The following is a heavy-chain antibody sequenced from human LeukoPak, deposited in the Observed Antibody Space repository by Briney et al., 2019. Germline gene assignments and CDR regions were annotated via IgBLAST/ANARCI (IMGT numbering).Heavy chain of an antibody. J-gene: IGHJ4*02. D-gene: IGHD6-6*01. CDR1: GFTFSSYS. Sequence: PGGSLRLSCAASGFTFSSYSMNWVRQAPGKGLEWVSYISSSSSTIYYADSVKGRFTISRANAKNSLYLQMNSRRAEDTAVYYCARGQRPSSGSWSPDFDFWGQGTLVTVSS. V-gene: IGHV3-48*04. CDR2: ISSSSSTI. CDR3: ARGQRPSSGSWSPDFDF.